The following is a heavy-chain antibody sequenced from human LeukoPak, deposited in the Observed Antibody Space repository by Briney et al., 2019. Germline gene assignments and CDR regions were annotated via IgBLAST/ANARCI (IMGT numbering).Heavy chain of an antibody. CDR2: ITGSHSTM. V-gene: IGHV3-48*01. D-gene: IGHD6-13*01. CDR1: GFTVSSNS. Sequence: TGGSLRLSCTVSGFTVSSNSMSWVRQAPGKGLEWISYITGSHSTMYYADSVQGRFTISRDNAKNSLYLHMNSLRAEGTAMYYCAREPPYSNTWTDFDYWGQGTLVSVSS. J-gene: IGHJ4*02. CDR3: AREPPYSNTWTDFDY.